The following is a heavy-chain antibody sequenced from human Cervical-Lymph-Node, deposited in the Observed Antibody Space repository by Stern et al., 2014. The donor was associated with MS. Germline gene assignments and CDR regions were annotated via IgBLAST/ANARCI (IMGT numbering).Heavy chain of an antibody. J-gene: IGHJ5*02. CDR2: INGYNGNT. CDR3: AKDGYCSGGTCYSWFDL. V-gene: IGHV1-18*01. CDR1: GYSFNIFG. Sequence: QVQLVESGPEVKKPGDLVKVSCRASGYSFNIFGISWVRLAPGQGLEWMGWINGYNGNTNYAQNLQGRVTLTTDASTDTAYMELRSLRSDDTAVYYCAKDGYCSGGTCYSWFDLWGQGTLVTVSS. D-gene: IGHD2-15*01.